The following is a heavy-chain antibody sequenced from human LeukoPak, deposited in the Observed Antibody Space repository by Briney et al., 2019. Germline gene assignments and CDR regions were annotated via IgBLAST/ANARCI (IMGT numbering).Heavy chain of an antibody. J-gene: IGHJ4*02. V-gene: IGHV3-11*01. Sequence: PGGSLRLSCAASGFDVDDYYMAWIRQAPVKGLEWVAYISTRDNVIYYADSVKGRFAISTDSAENSVYLQLNRLTVEDTAVYYCAREQWFRWDFWGQGILVSVSS. CDR2: ISTRDNVI. CDR3: AREQWFRWDF. D-gene: IGHD3-22*01. CDR1: GFDVDDYY.